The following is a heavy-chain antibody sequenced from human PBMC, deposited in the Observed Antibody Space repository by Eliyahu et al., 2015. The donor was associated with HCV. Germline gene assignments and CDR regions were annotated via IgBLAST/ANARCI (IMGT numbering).Heavy chain of an antibody. D-gene: IGHD5-18*01. CDR2: ISFDANRK. CDR1: GFTFSNYP. Sequence: QERLEESGGGVVRPGRSLRLSCAASGFTFSNYPIHWVRQPPGKGLEWVAVISFDANRKYYADSVRGRFTVSRDNSKNMLFLQMDRLRPDDTAVYYCATWIRDTAMSNFYAMDVWGQGTTVTVSS. CDR3: ATWIRDTAMSNFYAMDV. V-gene: IGHV3-30-3*01. J-gene: IGHJ6*02.